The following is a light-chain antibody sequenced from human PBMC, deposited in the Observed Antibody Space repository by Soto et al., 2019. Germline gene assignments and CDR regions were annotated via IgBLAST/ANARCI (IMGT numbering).Light chain of an antibody. CDR1: QGISDY. CDR3: QHTYTFPWT. J-gene: IGKJ1*01. Sequence: DIRMTQSPSSLSASVGDTVTITCRASQGISDYLSWFQHKPGEAPKLLIYTASSLQGGVPLRFSGAGSRTDFSLTSSGLQPEDSATYYCQHTYTFPWTVGQGTRVDIK. CDR2: TAS. V-gene: IGKV1-39*01.